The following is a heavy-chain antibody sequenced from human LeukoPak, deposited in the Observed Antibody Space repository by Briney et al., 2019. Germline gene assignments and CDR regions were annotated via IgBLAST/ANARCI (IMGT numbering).Heavy chain of an antibody. CDR3: ARDHCSANSCYEDYYNGLDV. V-gene: IGHV1-2*02. Sequence: GASVTVSCTASVYTFTAYYLQWVRLAPGQGLEWMGWINPKSGGTEYAKRFQGRVTMTRDTSISTAYMELSRLRSDDTAVYYCARDHCSANSCYEDYYNGLDVWGQGTTVTVSS. CDR2: INPKSGGT. J-gene: IGHJ6*02. D-gene: IGHD2-2*01. CDR1: VYTFTAYY.